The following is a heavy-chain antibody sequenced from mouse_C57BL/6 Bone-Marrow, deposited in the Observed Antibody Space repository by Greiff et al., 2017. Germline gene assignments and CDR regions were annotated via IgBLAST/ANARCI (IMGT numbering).Heavy chain of an antibody. CDR2: IDPSDSYT. CDR3: ARGGFPYYFSC. Sequence: QVQLKQPGAGLVMPGASVKLSCKASGYTFTSYWMHWVKHRPGQGLGWIGVIDPSDSYTNYYQKSKGKSPLTVDKSSSTAYMHISSLTSAASAVNYCARGGFPYYFSCWGQGTPLTVSS. CDR1: GYTFTSYW. J-gene: IGHJ2*01. V-gene: IGHV1-69*01.